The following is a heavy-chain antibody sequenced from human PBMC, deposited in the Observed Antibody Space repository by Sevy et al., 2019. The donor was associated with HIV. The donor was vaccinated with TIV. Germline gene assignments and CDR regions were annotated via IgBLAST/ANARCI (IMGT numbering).Heavy chain of an antibody. CDR3: ARAIAAAAGF. D-gene: IGHD6-13*01. CDR2: INQDGSTN. Sequence: GGSLRLSCAVSGFTVSANYMTWVRQAPGKGLEWLANINQDGSTNYYADSVKGRFTISRDNAKNLVYLQMNSLRPEDTGLYYCARAIAAAAGFWGQGTLVTVSS. V-gene: IGHV3-7*01. J-gene: IGHJ4*02. CDR1: GFTVSANY.